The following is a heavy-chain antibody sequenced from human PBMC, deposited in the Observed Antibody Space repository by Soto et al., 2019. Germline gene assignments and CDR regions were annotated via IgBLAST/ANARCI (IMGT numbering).Heavy chain of an antibody. CDR2: IDWNNDGI. V-gene: IGHV3-9*01. Sequence: VQLVESGGGLVQPGRSLRLSCAASGFTFDDYAMHWVRQAPGKGLEWVSGIDWNNDGIAYADSVKGRFTISRDNAKNSLYLQMNSLGAEDTALYYCVRTYGSGSYSKYRYFDYWGQGTLVTVSS. J-gene: IGHJ4*02. CDR1: GFTFDDYA. D-gene: IGHD3-10*01. CDR3: VRTYGSGSYSKYRYFDY.